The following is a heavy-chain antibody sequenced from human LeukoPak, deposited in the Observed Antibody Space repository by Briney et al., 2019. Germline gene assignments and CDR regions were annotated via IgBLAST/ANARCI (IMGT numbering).Heavy chain of an antibody. CDR2: MYTDGST. CDR1: GGSMSSYY. D-gene: IGHD6-13*01. Sequence: SETLSPTCIVSGGSMSSYYWSWIRQPAGKGLEWIGRMYTDGSTNYNPFLNSRVTMSVDTSKKRFSLRLNSVTAADTAVYYCATYDQKLAFDNWGQGTLVTVSS. V-gene: IGHV4-4*07. J-gene: IGHJ4*02. CDR3: ATYDQKLAFDN.